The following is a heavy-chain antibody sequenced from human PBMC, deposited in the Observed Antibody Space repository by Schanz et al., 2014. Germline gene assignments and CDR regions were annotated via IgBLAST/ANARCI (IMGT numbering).Heavy chain of an antibody. CDR1: GFTFSTYW. CDR2: IKQDESER. J-gene: IGHJ3*01. CDR3: ARDRGALINHNDALDL. Sequence: EVQLVESGGGLVQPGGSLRLSCAASGFTFSTYWMSWVRQAPGKGLEWVANIKQDESERSYVDSVKGRFTISRDNAKNSLYLQMNSLRAEDTAVYYCARDRGALINHNDALDLWGQGTMVSVSS. V-gene: IGHV3-7*01. D-gene: IGHD3-16*01.